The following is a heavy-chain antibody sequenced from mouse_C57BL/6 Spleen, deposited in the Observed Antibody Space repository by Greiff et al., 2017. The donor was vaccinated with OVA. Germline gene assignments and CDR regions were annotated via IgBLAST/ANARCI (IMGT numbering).Heavy chain of an antibody. Sequence: EVQLQQSGPGLVKPSQSLSLTCSVTGYSITSGYYWNWIRQFPGNKLEWMGYISYDGSNNYNPSLKNRISITRDTSKNQFFLKLNSVTTEDTATYYCARDPAKDWYFDVWGTGTTVTVSS. CDR3: ARDPAKDWYFDV. V-gene: IGHV3-6*01. CDR1: GYSITSGYY. CDR2: ISYDGSN. J-gene: IGHJ1*03.